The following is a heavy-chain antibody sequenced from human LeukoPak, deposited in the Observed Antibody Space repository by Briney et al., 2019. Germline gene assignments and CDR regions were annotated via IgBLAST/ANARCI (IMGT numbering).Heavy chain of an antibody. Sequence: ASVKVSCKASGFTFTRSAMQWVRQARGQRLEWIGWIVVGSGNTNYAQKFQERVTITRDMSTSTAYMELSSLRSEDTAVYYRAAVLHYDSSGYGMDVWGQGTTVTVSS. V-gene: IGHV1-58*02. CDR3: AAVLHYDSSGYGMDV. CDR2: IVVGSGNT. J-gene: IGHJ6*02. D-gene: IGHD3-22*01. CDR1: GFTFTRSA.